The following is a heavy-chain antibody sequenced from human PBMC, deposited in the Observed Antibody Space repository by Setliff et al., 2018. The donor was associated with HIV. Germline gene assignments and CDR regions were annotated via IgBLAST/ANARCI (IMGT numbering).Heavy chain of an antibody. V-gene: IGHV4-61*01. D-gene: IGHD3-3*01. CDR1: GVSITSATYY. J-gene: IGHJ6*02. CDR2: IDYSGSP. Sequence: PSETLSLTCAVSGVSITSATYYWSWIRHSPGKGLEWIGYIDYSGSPNYNPSLKSRVTISVDTSNNQFTLRLKSVTAADTAVYYCARLGRNLRFLTVWGQGTTVTV. CDR3: ARLGRNLRFLTV.